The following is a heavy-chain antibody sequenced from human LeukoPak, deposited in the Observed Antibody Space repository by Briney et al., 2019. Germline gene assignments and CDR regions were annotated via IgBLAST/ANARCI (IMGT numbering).Heavy chain of an antibody. CDR1: DDSITIYY. CDR3: ARGRVSSNSWYSTYYCAFYMDV. Sequence: SETLSLTCTVSDDSITIYYWTWIRQPPGKGLEWIGYIYHTGSTNYNPSLNSRVTISRDTSQNQLSLELTSATAADTAVYFCARGRVSSNSWYSTYYCAFYMDVCGKGTTVTVSS. V-gene: IGHV4-59*03. CDR2: IYHTGST. D-gene: IGHD6-13*01. J-gene: IGHJ6*03.